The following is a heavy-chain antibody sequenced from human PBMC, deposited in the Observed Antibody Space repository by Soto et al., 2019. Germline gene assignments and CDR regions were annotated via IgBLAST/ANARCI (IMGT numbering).Heavy chain of an antibody. Sequence: QMQLVESGGGVVQPGASLRLSCVTSGFSFSSYGMHWVRQAPGKGLEWVATISHDGRDKFYGDSVKGRFTISRDNSKNTLFLQMNSRRAEDTSLYYCAAGYYFGDYWGQGTLVTVSP. CDR2: ISHDGRDK. CDR3: AAGYYFGDY. J-gene: IGHJ4*02. V-gene: IGHV3-30*03. D-gene: IGHD3-9*01. CDR1: GFSFSSYG.